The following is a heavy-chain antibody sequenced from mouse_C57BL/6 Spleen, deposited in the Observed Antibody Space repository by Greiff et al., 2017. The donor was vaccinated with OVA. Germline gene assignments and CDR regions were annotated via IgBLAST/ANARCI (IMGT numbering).Heavy chain of an antibody. CDR2: IYPRSGNT. CDR3: AQYYYGSKNWYFDV. CDR1: GYTFTSYG. D-gene: IGHD1-1*01. V-gene: IGHV1-81*01. J-gene: IGHJ1*03. Sequence: VQVVESGAELARPGASVKLSCKASGYTFTSYGISWVKQRTGQGLEWIGEIYPRSGNTYYNEKFKGKATLTADKSSSTAYMELRSLTSEDSAVYFCAQYYYGSKNWYFDVWGTGTTVTVSS.